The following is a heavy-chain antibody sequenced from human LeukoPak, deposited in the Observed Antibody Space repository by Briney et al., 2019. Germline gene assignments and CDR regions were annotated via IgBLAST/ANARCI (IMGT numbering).Heavy chain of an antibody. CDR2: INAGNGNT. CDR1: GYTFTSYA. Sequence: GASVKVSCKASGYTFTSYAMHWVRQAPGQRLEWMGWINAGNGNTKYSQKFQGRVTITRDTSASTAYMELGSLRSEDTAVYYCARMYSRSWYKANWFVPWGQGTLATVS. D-gene: IGHD6-13*01. V-gene: IGHV1-3*01. J-gene: IGHJ5*02. CDR3: ARMYSRSWYKANWFVP.